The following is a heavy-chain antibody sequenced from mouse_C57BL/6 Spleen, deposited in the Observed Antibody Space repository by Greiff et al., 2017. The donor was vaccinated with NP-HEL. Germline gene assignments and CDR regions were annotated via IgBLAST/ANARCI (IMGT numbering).Heavy chain of an antibody. Sequence: EVNVVESGGGLVKPGGSLKLSCAASGFTFSSYTMSWVRQTPEKRLEWVATISGGGGNTYYPDSVKGRFTISRDNAKNTLYLQMSSLRSEDTALYYCARRGGYPSYWYFDVWGTGTTVTVSS. CDR2: ISGGGGNT. V-gene: IGHV5-9*01. CDR1: GFTFSSYT. CDR3: ARRGGYPSYWYFDV. J-gene: IGHJ1*03. D-gene: IGHD2-2*01.